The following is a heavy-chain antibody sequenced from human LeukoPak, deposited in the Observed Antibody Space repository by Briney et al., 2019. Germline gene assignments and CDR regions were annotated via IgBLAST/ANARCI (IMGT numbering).Heavy chain of an antibody. CDR2: INHSGST. D-gene: IGHD3-22*01. CDR3: AREGYYYDSSGYRETKTDY. Sequence: PSETLSLTCAVYGGSFSGYYWSWIRQPPGKGLEWTGEINHSGSTNYNPSLKSRVTITVDTSKNQFSMKLSSVTAADTAVYYCAREGYYYDSSGYRETKTDYWGQGTLVTVSS. J-gene: IGHJ4*02. CDR1: GGSFSGYY. V-gene: IGHV4-34*01.